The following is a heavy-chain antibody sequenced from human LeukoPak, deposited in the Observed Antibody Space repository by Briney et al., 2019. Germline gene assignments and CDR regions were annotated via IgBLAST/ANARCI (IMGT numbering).Heavy chain of an antibody. D-gene: IGHD1-26*01. CDR1: GFTFSGSW. CDR3: ARDSEL. CDR2: IKQDGSEK. J-gene: IGHJ4*02. Sequence: GGSLRLSCAASGFTFSGSWMSWVRQAPGKGLEWVANIKQDGSEKYYVDSVKGRFTISRDNAENSLFLQMNSLRAEDTAVYYCARDSELWGQGTLVTVSS. V-gene: IGHV3-7*01.